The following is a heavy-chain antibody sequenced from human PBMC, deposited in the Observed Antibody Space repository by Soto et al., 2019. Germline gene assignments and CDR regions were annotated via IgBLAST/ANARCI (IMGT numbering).Heavy chain of an antibody. CDR1: GFNFITFS. Sequence: DVQLVESGGGLVKPGGSLRLSCAASGFNFITFSMSWVRQAPGKGLEWVSSISASSSSIYYAESLKGRFTVSRGNAKNSLYLQMNSLTAEDTALYYCVRDAYNRDAFDIWGQGTTVTVSS. CDR2: ISASSSSI. CDR3: VRDAYNRDAFDI. D-gene: IGHD1-20*01. J-gene: IGHJ3*02. V-gene: IGHV3-21*01.